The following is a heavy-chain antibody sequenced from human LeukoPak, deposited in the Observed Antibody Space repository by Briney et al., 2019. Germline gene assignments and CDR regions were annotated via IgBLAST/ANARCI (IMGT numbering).Heavy chain of an antibody. CDR3: ARGRNYYDSSGYSDY. CDR2: INHSGST. D-gene: IGHD3-22*01. V-gene: IGHV4-34*01. CDR1: GGSFSGYY. Sequence: SETLSLTCAVYGGSFSGYYWSWIRQPPGKGLEWIGEINHSGSTNYNPSLKRRVTISVDTSKNQFSLKLSSVTAADTAVYYCARGRNYYDSSGYSDYWGQGTLVTVSS. J-gene: IGHJ4*02.